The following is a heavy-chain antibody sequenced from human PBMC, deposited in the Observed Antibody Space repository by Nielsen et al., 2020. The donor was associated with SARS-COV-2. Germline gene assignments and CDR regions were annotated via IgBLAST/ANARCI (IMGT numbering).Heavy chain of an antibody. Sequence: WVRQAPGQGLEWMGGIIPIFGTANYAQKFQGRVTITADKSTSTAYMELSRLRSDDTAVYYCARDAISAHYGMDVWGQGTTVTVSS. D-gene: IGHD2-21*01. CDR2: IIPIFGTA. J-gene: IGHJ6*02. CDR3: ARDAISAHYGMDV. V-gene: IGHV1-69*06.